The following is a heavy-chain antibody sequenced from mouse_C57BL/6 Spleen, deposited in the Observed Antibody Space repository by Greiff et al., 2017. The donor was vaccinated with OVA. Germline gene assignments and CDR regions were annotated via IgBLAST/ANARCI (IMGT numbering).Heavy chain of an antibody. CDR1: GYTFTSYW. J-gene: IGHJ2*01. D-gene: IGHD2-4*01. CDR2: IYPGSGST. CDR3: ARSRDYDVLDY. Sequence: QVQLQQSGAELVKPGASVKMSCKASGYTFTSYWITWVKQRPGQGLEWIGDIYPGSGSTNYNEKFKSKATLTVDTSSSTAYMQLSSLTSEDSAVYYCARSRDYDVLDYWGQGTTPPGSS. V-gene: IGHV1-55*01.